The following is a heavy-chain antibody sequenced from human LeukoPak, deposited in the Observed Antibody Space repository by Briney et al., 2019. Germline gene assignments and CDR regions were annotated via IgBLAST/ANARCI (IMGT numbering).Heavy chain of an antibody. J-gene: IGHJ6*03. CDR1: GYTFTTYW. Sequence: GESLKISCKVSGYTFTTYWIGWVRQMSGEGLEWMGIIYPADSDTRYSPSFQGQVTISADKSISTAYLQWSSLKASDTAMYYCARQHFPETYMDVWGKGTTVTVSS. CDR2: IYPADSDT. D-gene: IGHD3-3*02. V-gene: IGHV5-51*01. CDR3: ARQHFPETYMDV.